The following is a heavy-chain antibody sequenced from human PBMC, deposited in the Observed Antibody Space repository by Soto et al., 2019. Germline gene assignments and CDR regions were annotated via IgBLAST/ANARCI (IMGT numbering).Heavy chain of an antibody. V-gene: IGHV1-46*03. D-gene: IGHD2-21*02. CDR2: INPSGGST. Sequence: ASVKVSCKASGYTFTSYYVHWVRQAPGQGLEWMGIINPSGGSTIYAQKFQGRVTMTRDTSTSTVYMELSSLRSEDTAVYYCATDRVVGGDYRSMVDYWGQGTLVTVSS. CDR3: ATDRVVGGDYRSMVDY. J-gene: IGHJ4*02. CDR1: GYTFTSYY.